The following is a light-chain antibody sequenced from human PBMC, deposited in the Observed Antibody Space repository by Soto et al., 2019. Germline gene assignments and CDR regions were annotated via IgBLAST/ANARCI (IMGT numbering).Light chain of an antibody. Sequence: QSVLTQPPSVSGAPGQRVTISCTGSSSNIGAGYDVHWYQQLPGTAPKLLIYANSNRPSGVPDRFSGSKSDTSASLAITGLQAEDEADYYCQSHDNSLSGYVFGPGTKLTVL. CDR1: SSNIGAGYD. J-gene: IGLJ1*01. V-gene: IGLV1-40*01. CDR2: ANS. CDR3: QSHDNSLSGYV.